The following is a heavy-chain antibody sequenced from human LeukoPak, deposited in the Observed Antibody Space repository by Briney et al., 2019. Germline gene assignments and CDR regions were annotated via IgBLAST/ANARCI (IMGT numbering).Heavy chain of an antibody. J-gene: IGHJ4*01. CDR3: ATLAVVAAGY. D-gene: IGHD2-15*01. Sequence: PGGSLRLSCAASGFTFSSYGMSWVRQAPGKGLEWVSSISGSGGSTYYADSVKGRFTISRDNSKNTLYVQMNSLRAEDTAVYYCATLAVVAAGYWGQEPWSPSPQ. V-gene: IGHV3-23*01. CDR1: GFTFSSYG. CDR2: ISGSGGST.